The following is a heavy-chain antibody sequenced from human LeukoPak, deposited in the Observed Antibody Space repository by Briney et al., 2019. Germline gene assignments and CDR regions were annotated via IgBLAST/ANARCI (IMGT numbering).Heavy chain of an antibody. Sequence: PSETLSLTCTVSGGSISSYYWSRIRQPVGKGLEWIGRIYTSGSTNYNPSLKSRVTMSVDTSKNQFSLKLSSVTAADTAVYYCARSAYGSGSYNFGYWGQGTLVTVSS. CDR1: GGSISSYY. J-gene: IGHJ4*02. CDR2: IYTSGST. CDR3: ARSAYGSGSYNFGY. D-gene: IGHD3-10*01. V-gene: IGHV4-4*07.